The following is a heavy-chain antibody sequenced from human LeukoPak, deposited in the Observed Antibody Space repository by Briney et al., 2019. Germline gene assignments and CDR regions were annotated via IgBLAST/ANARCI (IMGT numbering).Heavy chain of an antibody. J-gene: IGHJ4*02. CDR2: TSGSGSST. Sequence: GGSQRLSCAASGFTFSSYAMNWVRQAPGKGLEWVSGTSGSGSSTYYADSVKGRFTISRDNSKNTLSLQMNSLRAEDTAVYYCARGLSGTYFALDYWGQGTRLTVSS. V-gene: IGHV3-23*01. CDR1: GFTFSSYA. D-gene: IGHD3-10*01. CDR3: ARGLSGTYFALDY.